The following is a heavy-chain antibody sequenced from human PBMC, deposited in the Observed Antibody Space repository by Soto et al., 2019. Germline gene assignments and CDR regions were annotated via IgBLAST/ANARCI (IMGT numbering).Heavy chain of an antibody. CDR3: ARAAEFDYYDKPDNYFDY. CDR1: GFTFSSYG. V-gene: IGHV3-33*01. D-gene: IGHD3-22*01. Sequence: PGGSLRLSCAASGFTFSSYGMHWVRQAPGKGLEWVAVIWYDGSNKYYADSVKGRFTISRDNSKNTLYLQMNSLRAEDTAVYYCARAAEFDYYDKPDNYFDYRGQGTLVTVSS. CDR2: IWYDGSNK. J-gene: IGHJ4*02.